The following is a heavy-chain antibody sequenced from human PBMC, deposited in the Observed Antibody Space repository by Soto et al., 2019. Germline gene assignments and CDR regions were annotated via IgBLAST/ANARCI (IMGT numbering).Heavy chain of an antibody. CDR2: INPDSGGT. Sequence: GASVKVSCKASGYTFTGYYMHWVRQAPGQGLEWMGWINPDSGGTNYAQKFQGWVTMTRDTSISTAYMELSRLRSDDTAVYYCVKMAGLDAFDIWGQGTMVTVSS. D-gene: IGHD2-8*01. CDR3: VKMAGLDAFDI. V-gene: IGHV1-2*04. J-gene: IGHJ3*02. CDR1: GYTFTGYY.